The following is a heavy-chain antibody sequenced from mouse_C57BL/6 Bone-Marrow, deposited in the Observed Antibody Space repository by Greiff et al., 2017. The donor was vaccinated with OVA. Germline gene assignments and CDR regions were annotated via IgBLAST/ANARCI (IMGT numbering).Heavy chain of an antibody. V-gene: IGHV1-55*01. CDR2: IYPGSGST. Sequence: VQLVESGAELVKPGASVKMSCKASGYTFTSYWITWVKQRPGQGLEWIGDIYPGSGSTNYNEKFKSKATLTVDTSSSTAYMQLSSLTSEDSAVYYCAIWFAYWGQGTLVTVSA. J-gene: IGHJ3*01. CDR3: AIWFAY. CDR1: GYTFTSYW.